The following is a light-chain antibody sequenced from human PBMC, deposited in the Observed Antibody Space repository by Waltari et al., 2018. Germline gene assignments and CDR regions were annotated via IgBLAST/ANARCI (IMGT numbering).Light chain of an antibody. CDR2: RND. V-gene: IGLV1-44*01. CDR1: SPHTGINT. J-gene: IGLJ1*01. CDR3: ASWDDDMHGYA. Sequence: QSVLTQPPSASGTPGQSVTISCSGSSPHTGINTVNWYQKLQGTAPKHVIYRNDERPSGVPDRFSGSRSGTSASLAISGLHSEDEADYCCASWDDDMHGYAFGTGTKVTVL.